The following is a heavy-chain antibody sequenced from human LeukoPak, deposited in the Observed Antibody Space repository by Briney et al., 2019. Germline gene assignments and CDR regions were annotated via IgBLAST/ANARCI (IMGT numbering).Heavy chain of an antibody. CDR1: GFSFSGYA. D-gene: IGHD3-22*01. CDR3: AKTPDSSGHRFDY. J-gene: IGHJ4*02. V-gene: IGHV3-23*01. Sequence: GGSLRLSCEASGFSFSGYAMSWVRQAPGKGLDWVSGVSDSGVNTYYADSVKGRFAISRDNSKNTLYLQMNSLRAEDTAVYYCAKTPDSSGHRFDYWGQGTLVTVSS. CDR2: VSDSGVNT.